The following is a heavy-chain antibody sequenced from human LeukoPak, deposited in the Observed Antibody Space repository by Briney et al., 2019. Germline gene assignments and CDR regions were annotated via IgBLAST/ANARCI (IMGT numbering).Heavy chain of an antibody. J-gene: IGHJ4*02. Sequence: GGSLRLSCAASGFTFSNYWMHWVRQAPGKGLEWVSRINIVGGDRNYADSVKGRFTISTDNAKSTVYLQMNSLRAEDTAVYYCASASSHRLASCVDYWGQGTLVTVSS. CDR2: INIVGGDR. V-gene: IGHV3-74*01. CDR3: ASASSHRLASCVDY. CDR1: GFTFSNYW. D-gene: IGHD3-3*02.